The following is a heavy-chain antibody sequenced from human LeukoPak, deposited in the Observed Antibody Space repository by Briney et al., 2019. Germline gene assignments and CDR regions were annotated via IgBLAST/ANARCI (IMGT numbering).Heavy chain of an antibody. D-gene: IGHD5-18*01. CDR2: MYSGDST. V-gene: IGHV3-53*01. J-gene: IGHJ5*02. Sequence: PGGSLRLSCAASGFTVISNYMTWVRQAPGKGLEWVSVMYSGDSTYYDNSVKGRFTISRDNSKNTLDLQMNSLRDEDTGVYYCARADGYSSWFVHWGQGTLVTVSS. CDR1: GFTVISNY. CDR3: ARADGYSSWFVH.